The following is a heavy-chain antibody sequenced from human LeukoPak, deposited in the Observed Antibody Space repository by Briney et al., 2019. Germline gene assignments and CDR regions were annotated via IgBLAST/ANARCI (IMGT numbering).Heavy chain of an antibody. J-gene: IGHJ5*02. CDR1: GGSISSSNW. D-gene: IGHD3-3*01. Sequence: PSETLSLTCAVSGGSISSSNWWSWVRQPPGKGLEWIGEIYHSGSTNYNPSLKSRVTISVDTSKNQFSLKLSSVTAADTAVYYCARRRGDFWSGYYPGRWFDPWGQGTLVTVSS. CDR2: IYHSGST. V-gene: IGHV4-4*02. CDR3: ARRRGDFWSGYYPGRWFDP.